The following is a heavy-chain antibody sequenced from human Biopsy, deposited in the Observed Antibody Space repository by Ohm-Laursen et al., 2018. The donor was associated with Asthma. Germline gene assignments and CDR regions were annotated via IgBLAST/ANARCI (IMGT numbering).Heavy chain of an antibody. D-gene: IGHD3-22*01. J-gene: IGHJ4*02. CDR1: YGSIISGGYY. CDR3: ARAQDYYDSRGYYRSFDY. V-gene: IGHV4-31*03. CDR2: IYYSGST. Sequence: SETLSLTCTVSYGSIISGGYYWTWIRQHPGKGLEWLGFIYYSGSTYYNPSLKSRVSISIDTSKNQFSLKLSSVTAADTAVYYCARAQDYYDSRGYYRSFDYWGQGTLVTVSS.